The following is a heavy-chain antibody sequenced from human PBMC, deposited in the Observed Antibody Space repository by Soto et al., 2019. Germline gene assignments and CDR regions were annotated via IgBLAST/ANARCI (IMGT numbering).Heavy chain of an antibody. Sequence: QVQLVQSGAEVKKPGSSVKVSCKASGGTFSSYAISWVRQAPGQGLEWMGGIIPIFGTANYAQKFQGRVTITADESTSTAYMELTSLSPEDPPVNSGAKDPRGFGNWSDPWGKGTLSPSPQ. D-gene: IGHD3-10*01. CDR2: IIPIFGTA. J-gene: IGHJ5*02. CDR1: GGTFSSYA. CDR3: AKDPRGFGNWSDP. V-gene: IGHV1-69*12.